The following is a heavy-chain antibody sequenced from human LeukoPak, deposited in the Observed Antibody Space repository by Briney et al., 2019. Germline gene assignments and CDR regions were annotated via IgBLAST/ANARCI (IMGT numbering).Heavy chain of an antibody. CDR2: IRYDGSNE. D-gene: IGHD3-10*01. J-gene: IGHJ4*02. CDR1: GFTFSSYS. V-gene: IGHV3-30*02. Sequence: EGSLRLSCAASGFTFSSYSMNWVRQAPGKGLEWVAFIRYDGSNEYYADSVKGRFTTSRDNSKNTLYLQMNSLRAEDTAVYYCAKENLLYSNTYYFDYWGQGTLVTVSS. CDR3: AKENLLYSNTYYFDY.